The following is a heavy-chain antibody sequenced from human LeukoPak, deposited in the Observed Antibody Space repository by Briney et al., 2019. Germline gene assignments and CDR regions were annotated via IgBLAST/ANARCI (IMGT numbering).Heavy chain of an antibody. CDR2: ISAYNGNT. CDR1: GYTFSSGG. CDR3: AREGPYSGSYLHY. Sequence: ASVKVSCKTSGYTFSSGGVTWVRQAPGQGLEWMGWISAYNGNTNYAQKLQGRVTMTTDTSTSTAYMELRSLRSDDTAVYYCAREGPYSGSYLHYWGQGTLVTVSS. V-gene: IGHV1-18*01. D-gene: IGHD1-26*01. J-gene: IGHJ4*02.